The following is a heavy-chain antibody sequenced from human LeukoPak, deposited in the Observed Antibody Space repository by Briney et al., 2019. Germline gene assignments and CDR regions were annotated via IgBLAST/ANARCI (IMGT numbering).Heavy chain of an antibody. V-gene: IGHV3-23*01. D-gene: IGHD4-17*01. J-gene: IGHJ4*02. CDR3: AKSSGDYPYFDY. Sequence: GGSLRLSCAASGFAFSSYAMSWVRQAPGKGLEWVSAISGSGGSTYYADSVKGRFTISRDNSKNTLYLQMNSLRAEDTAVYYCAKSSGDYPYFDYWGQGILVTVSS. CDR1: GFAFSSYA. CDR2: ISGSGGST.